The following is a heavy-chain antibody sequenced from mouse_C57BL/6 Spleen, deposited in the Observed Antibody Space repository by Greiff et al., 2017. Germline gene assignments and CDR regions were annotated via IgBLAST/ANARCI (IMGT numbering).Heavy chain of an antibody. V-gene: IGHV1-74*01. D-gene: IGHD3-2*02. Sequence: VQLQQPGAELVKPGASVKVSCKASGYTFTSYWMHWVKQRPGQGLEWIGRIHPSDSDTNSNQKFKGKATLTVDKSSSTAYRQLNRLTSEDSAVYYCAITGSGDVGARDYWGQGTSVTVAS. CDR3: AITGSGDVGARDY. J-gene: IGHJ4*01. CDR2: IHPSDSDT. CDR1: GYTFTSYW.